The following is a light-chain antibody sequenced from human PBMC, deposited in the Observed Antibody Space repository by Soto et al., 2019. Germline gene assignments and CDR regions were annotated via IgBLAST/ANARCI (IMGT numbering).Light chain of an antibody. V-gene: IGLV4-69*01. Sequence: QPVLTQSPSASASLGASVKVTCTLSSGYSSYAIAWHQQQPEKGPRFLMKLNSDGSHNRGDGIPDRFSGSSSGAERYLTISSLQSEDGADYYCQTWGSGIQVFGGGTKLTVL. CDR2: LNSDGSH. J-gene: IGLJ3*02. CDR3: QTWGSGIQV. CDR1: SGYSSYA.